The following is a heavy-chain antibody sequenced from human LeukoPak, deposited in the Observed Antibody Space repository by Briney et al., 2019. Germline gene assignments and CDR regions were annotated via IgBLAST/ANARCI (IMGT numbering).Heavy chain of an antibody. CDR3: TRRGSGNGGTYAGMDV. J-gene: IGHJ6*02. CDR2: LLYNGNT. V-gene: IGHV4-39*01. CDR1: GGSVSSDVHY. D-gene: IGHD1-26*01. Sequence: SETLSLTCTVAGGSVSSDVHYWDWIRQAPGKGLEWIGSLLYNGNTWYNPSLESRVTISVDTSENQFSLRLTSVNAADTALYFCTRRGSGNGGTYAGMDVWGPWTSVTVSS.